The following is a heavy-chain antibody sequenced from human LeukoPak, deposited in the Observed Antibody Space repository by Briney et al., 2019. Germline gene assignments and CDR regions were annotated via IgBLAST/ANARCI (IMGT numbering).Heavy chain of an antibody. CDR1: GGSISSYY. D-gene: IGHD3-10*01. CDR2: MHTSGST. J-gene: IGHJ4*02. CDR3: ARDSYYYGSGSYYLDY. Sequence: SETLSLTCSVSGGSISSYYWSWIRQPAGKGLEWIGRMHTSGSTNYNPSLKSRVTMSVDTSKNQFSLKLSSVTAADTAVYYCARDSYYYGSGSYYLDYWGQGTLVTASS. V-gene: IGHV4-4*07.